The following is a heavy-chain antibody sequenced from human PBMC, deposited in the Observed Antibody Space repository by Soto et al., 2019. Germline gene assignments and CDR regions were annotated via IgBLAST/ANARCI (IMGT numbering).Heavy chain of an antibody. Sequence: GGSLRLSCAASGFTFSSYAMSWVRQAPGKGLEWVSAISGSGGSTYYADSVKGRFTISRDNSKNTLYLQMNSLRAEDTAVYYCAKSCYSNYEVDYYYYYGMDVWGQGTTVTVSS. V-gene: IGHV3-23*01. D-gene: IGHD4-4*01. J-gene: IGHJ6*02. CDR3: AKSCYSNYEVDYYYYYGMDV. CDR1: GFTFSSYA. CDR2: ISGSGGST.